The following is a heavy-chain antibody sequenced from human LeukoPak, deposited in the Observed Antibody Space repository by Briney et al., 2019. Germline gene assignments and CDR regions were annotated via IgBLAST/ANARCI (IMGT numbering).Heavy chain of an antibody. Sequence: SETLSLTCTVSGGSISSSTYYWGWIRQPPGKGLEWIGSIYYSGSTYYNPSLKSRVTISVDTSKNQFSLNLSSVTAADTAVYYCGRGYYYFDYWGQGTLVTVSS. D-gene: IGHD3-22*01. CDR2: IYYSGST. CDR1: GGSISSSTYY. V-gene: IGHV4-39*01. CDR3: GRGYYYFDY. J-gene: IGHJ4*02.